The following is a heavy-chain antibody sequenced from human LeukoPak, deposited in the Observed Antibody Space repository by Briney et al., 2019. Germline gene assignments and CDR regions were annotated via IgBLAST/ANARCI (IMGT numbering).Heavy chain of an antibody. J-gene: IGHJ5*02. Sequence: GESLKISCKGSGYSFTSYWIGWVRQMPGKGLEWMGIIYPGDSDTRYSPSFQGQVTISADKSISTAYLQWSSLKASDTAMYYCARQTPGEMGYSGYDYGWFDPWGQGTLVTVSS. CDR1: GYSFTSYW. D-gene: IGHD5-12*01. V-gene: IGHV5-51*01. CDR2: IYPGDSDT. CDR3: ARQTPGEMGYSGYDYGWFDP.